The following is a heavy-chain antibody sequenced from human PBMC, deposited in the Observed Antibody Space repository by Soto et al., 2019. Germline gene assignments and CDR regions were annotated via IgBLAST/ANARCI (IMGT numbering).Heavy chain of an antibody. CDR2: INAGNGNT. D-gene: IGHD3-16*01. V-gene: IGHV1-3*01. Sequence: GASVKVSCKASGYTFTSYAMHWVRQAPGQRLEWMGWINAGNGNTKYSQKFQGRVTITRDTSASTAYMELSSLRSEDTAVYYCARRLGPRYYFDYWGQGTLVTVSS. CDR1: GYTFTSYA. J-gene: IGHJ4*02. CDR3: ARRLGPRYYFDY.